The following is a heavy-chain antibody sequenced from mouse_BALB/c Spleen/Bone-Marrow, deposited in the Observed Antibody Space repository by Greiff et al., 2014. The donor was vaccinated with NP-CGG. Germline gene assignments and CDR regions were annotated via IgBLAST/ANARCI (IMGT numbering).Heavy chain of an antibody. V-gene: IGHV1S56*01. J-gene: IGHJ2*01. D-gene: IGHD2-4*01. CDR1: GYTFTSYY. Sequence: QVQLKESGPELVKPGASVRISCKASGYTFTSYYIHWVKQRPGQGLEWIGWIYPGNVNTKYNEKFKGKATLTADKSSSTAYMQLSSLTSGDSAVYFCARRRGITTERDYFDYWGQGTTLTVSS. CDR3: ARRRGITTERDYFDY. CDR2: IYPGNVNT.